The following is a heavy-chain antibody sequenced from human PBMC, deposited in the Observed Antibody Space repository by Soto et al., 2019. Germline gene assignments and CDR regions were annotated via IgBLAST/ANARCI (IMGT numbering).Heavy chain of an antibody. J-gene: IGHJ3*02. D-gene: IGHD2-2*01. V-gene: IGHV3-74*03. CDR3: AREAGYCSRASCYRRAFDT. CDR1: GFTFSGHW. Sequence: EVQLVESGGDLIQPGGSLRLSCAASGFTFSGHWMHWVRQVPGKGLEWVSRINTDGGSSAYADSVKGRFTISRDNAKITRYLQRKGLRAEDTAVYYCAREAGYCSRASCYRRAFDTWGQGTTVTGS. CDR2: INTDGGSS.